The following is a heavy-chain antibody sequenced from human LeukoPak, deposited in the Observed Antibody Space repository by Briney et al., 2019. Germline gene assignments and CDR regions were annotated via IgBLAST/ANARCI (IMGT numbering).Heavy chain of an antibody. J-gene: IGHJ4*02. D-gene: IGHD2-2*01. Sequence: PGGSLRLSCEASGFTFDDYGMNWVRQAPGKGLEWVSGISWNGGSTSYADSVKGRFTISRDNAKNSLYLQMNSLRAEDTAVYYCARETDSTLFDYWGQGTLVTVSS. CDR3: ARETDSTLFDY. CDR2: ISWNGGST. V-gene: IGHV3-20*04. CDR1: GFTFDDYG.